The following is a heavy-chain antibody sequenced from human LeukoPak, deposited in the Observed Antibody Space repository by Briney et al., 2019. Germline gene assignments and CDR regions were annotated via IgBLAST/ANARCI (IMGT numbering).Heavy chain of an antibody. CDR2: IYNGGST. Sequence: PGGSLRLSCAASGFTVSSNYRSWVRQAPGKGLEWVAVIYNGGSTYYADSVKGRVTISRDNSKNTLYLQMNSVTAEDTAVYYCARGFAPAALAYWGKGTLVTVSS. V-gene: IGHV3-66*01. D-gene: IGHD2-2*01. J-gene: IGHJ4*02. CDR3: ARGFAPAALAY. CDR1: GFTVSSNY.